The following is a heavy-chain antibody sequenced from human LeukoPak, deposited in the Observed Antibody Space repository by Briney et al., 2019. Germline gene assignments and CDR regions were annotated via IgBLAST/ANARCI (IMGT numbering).Heavy chain of an antibody. CDR1: GFNFSSYG. J-gene: IGHJ4*02. V-gene: IGHV3-33*01. D-gene: IGHD6-6*01. CDR3: ARDIEYSSSYLDY. Sequence: GGSLRLFCAASGFNFSSYGMHWVREAPGRGLEGVAVIWYDGSNKYYAHSVKGRFNSSRDNSKNTLYLQMNSLRAEHTAVYYCARDIEYSSSYLDYWGQGTLVTVSS. CDR2: IWYDGSNK.